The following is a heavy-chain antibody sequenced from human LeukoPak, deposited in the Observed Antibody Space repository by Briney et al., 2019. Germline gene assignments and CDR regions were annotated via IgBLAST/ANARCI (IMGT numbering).Heavy chain of an antibody. J-gene: IGHJ6*04. CDR1: GFTFSSYS. CDR3: ARDGGYSYGYGMDV. Sequence: GSLRLSCAASGFTFSSYSMNWVRQAPGKGLEWVSSISSSSSYIYYADSVKGRFTISRDNAKNSLYLQMNSLRAEDTAVYYCARDGGYSYGYGMDVWGKGTTVTVSS. CDR2: ISSSSSYI. D-gene: IGHD5-18*01. V-gene: IGHV3-21*01.